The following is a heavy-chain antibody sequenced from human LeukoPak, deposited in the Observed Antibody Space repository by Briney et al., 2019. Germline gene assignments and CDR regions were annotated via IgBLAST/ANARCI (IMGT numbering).Heavy chain of an antibody. J-gene: IGHJ5*02. CDR2: INHGGTEK. D-gene: IGHD4-11*01. Sequence: PGGSLRLSCAASGFTFSNYWMSWVRQAPGKGLEWVANINHGGTEKFYVDSVKGRFTISRDKAKNSLYLQMNSLRVEDTAVYYCARVLPYDYINRFDRWGQGTLVTVSS. CDR1: GFTFSNYW. V-gene: IGHV3-7*01. CDR3: ARVLPYDYINRFDR.